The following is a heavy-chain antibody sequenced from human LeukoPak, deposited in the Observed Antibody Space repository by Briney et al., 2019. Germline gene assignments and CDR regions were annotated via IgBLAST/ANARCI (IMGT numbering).Heavy chain of an antibody. J-gene: IGHJ4*02. V-gene: IGHV4-39*01. D-gene: IGHD3-22*01. CDR1: GDSISSSNCY. CDR3: ARVGYDSSGYYPVVYFDY. CDR2: IYFSGGT. Sequence: PSETLSLTCTVSGDSISSSNCYWGWIRQPPGKGLEWIGSIYFSGGTYYNASLKSRVTISVDTSKNRFSLKLSSVTAADTAVYYCARVGYDSSGYYPVVYFDYWGQGTLVTVSS.